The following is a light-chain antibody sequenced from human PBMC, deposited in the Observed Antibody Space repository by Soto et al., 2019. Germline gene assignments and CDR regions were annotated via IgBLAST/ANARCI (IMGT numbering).Light chain of an antibody. CDR3: LLSYSGAWV. CDR2: DTS. CDR1: TGAVTSGHY. V-gene: IGLV7-46*01. Sequence: QAVVTQEPSLTVSPGGTVTLTGGSSTGAVTSGHYPYWFQQKPGQAPRTLIHDTSNKHSWTPARFSGSLLGGKAALTLSGAQPEDVAEYYCLLSYSGAWVFGGGTKVTVL. J-gene: IGLJ3*02.